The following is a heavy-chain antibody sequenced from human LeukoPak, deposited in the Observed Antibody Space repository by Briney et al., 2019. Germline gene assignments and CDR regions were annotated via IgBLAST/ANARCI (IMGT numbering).Heavy chain of an antibody. Sequence: GGSLRLSCAASGFTFTDYYMSWIRQTPGKGLEWLSYISSSGSTMEYAKSVKGRFTISRDNAKDSLYLQMNSLEVEDTAFYYCAKGHTYGMIWGQGTLVSV. J-gene: IGHJ4*02. V-gene: IGHV3-11*01. CDR1: GFTFTDYY. D-gene: IGHD3-10*01. CDR2: ISSSGSTM. CDR3: AKGHTYGMI.